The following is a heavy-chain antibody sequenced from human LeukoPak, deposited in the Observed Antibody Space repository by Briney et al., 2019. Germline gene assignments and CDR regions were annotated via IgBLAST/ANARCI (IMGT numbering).Heavy chain of an antibody. CDR2: ISGSGGST. CDR3: AKDRYYYDSSGSSPVDY. CDR1: GFTFSSYA. D-gene: IGHD3-22*01. J-gene: IGHJ4*02. V-gene: IGHV3-23*01. Sequence: PGGSLRLSCAASGFTFSSYAMSWVRQAPGKGLEWVSAISGSGGSTYYADSVKGRFTISRDNSKNTLCLQMNSLRAEDTAVYYCAKDRYYYDSSGSSPVDYWGQGTLVTVSS.